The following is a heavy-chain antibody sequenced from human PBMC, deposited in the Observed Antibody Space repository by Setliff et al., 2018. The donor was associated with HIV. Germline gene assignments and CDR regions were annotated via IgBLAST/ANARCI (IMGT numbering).Heavy chain of an antibody. CDR1: GGSFSGYY. V-gene: IGHV4-34*01. J-gene: IGHJ4*02. Sequence: SETLSLTCAVFGGSFSGYYWSWIRQPPGKGLEWIGEINHSGSTDYNPSLKSRVTISVDTSKNQFSLKLNSVTAADTAVYYCASGREAVAGALHFDYWGQGPLVTSPQ. CDR2: INHSGST. D-gene: IGHD6-19*01. CDR3: ASGREAVAGALHFDY.